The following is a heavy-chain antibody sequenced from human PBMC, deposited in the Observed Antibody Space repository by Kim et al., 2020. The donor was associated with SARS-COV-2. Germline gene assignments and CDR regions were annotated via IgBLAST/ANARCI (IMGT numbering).Heavy chain of an antibody. V-gene: IGHV1-18*01. D-gene: IGHD2-21*02. Sequence: ASVKVSCKASGYTFTSYGISWVRQAPGQGLEWMGWISAYNGNTNYAQKLQGRVTMTTDTSTSTAYMELRSLRSDDTVVYYCARIYCGGDCYGGWFDPWGQGTLVTVSS. CDR2: ISAYNGNT. J-gene: IGHJ5*02. CDR1: GYTFTSYG. CDR3: ARIYCGGDCYGGWFDP.